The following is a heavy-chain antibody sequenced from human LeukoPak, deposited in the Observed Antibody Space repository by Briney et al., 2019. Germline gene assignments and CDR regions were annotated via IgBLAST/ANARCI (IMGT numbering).Heavy chain of an antibody. V-gene: IGHV1-2*02. Sequence: ASVKVSCKASGYTFTGYYMYWVRQAPGQGLEWMGWINPNSGAIHYAQKFQGRVTMTRDTSIRTAYMELSRLTSDDTAVYYCATDDSSGFYLGAANYWGQGTRVTVSS. J-gene: IGHJ4*02. CDR3: ATDDSSGFYLGAANY. D-gene: IGHD3-22*01. CDR1: GYTFTGYY. CDR2: INPNSGAI.